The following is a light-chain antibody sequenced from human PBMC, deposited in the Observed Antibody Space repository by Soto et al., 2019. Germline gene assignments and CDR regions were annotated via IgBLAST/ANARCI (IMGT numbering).Light chain of an antibody. CDR3: QQCGSSPKT. CDR2: GAS. Sequence: EIVLTQSPDTLSLSPGERATLSCRASQTVSSSFLAWYQQKPGQAPRLLIYGASTRATGIPDRFSGSGSGTDLALTISRLEPEDFAVYYCQQCGSSPKTFGQGTKVEIK. V-gene: IGKV3-20*01. CDR1: QTVSSSF. J-gene: IGKJ1*01.